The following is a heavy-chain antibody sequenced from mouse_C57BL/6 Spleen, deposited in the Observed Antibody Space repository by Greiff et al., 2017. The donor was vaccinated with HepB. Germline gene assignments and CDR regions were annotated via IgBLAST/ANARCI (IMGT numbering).Heavy chain of an antibody. D-gene: IGHD2-5*01. CDR2: IDPSDSYT. Sequence: QVQLQQSGAELVMPGASVKLSCKASGYTFTSYWMHWVKQRPGQGLEWIGEIDPSDSYTNYNQKFKGKSTLTVDKSSSTAYMQLSSLTSEDSAVYYCAREPYSNYTGYYAMDYWGQGTSVTVSS. V-gene: IGHV1-69*01. CDR1: GYTFTSYW. J-gene: IGHJ4*01. CDR3: AREPYSNYTGYYAMDY.